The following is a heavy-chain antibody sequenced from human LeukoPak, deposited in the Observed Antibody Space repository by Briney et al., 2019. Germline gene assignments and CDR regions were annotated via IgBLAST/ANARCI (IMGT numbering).Heavy chain of an antibody. Sequence: GASVKVSCKASRGTFSSYAISWVRQAPGQGLEWMGRIIPIFGTANYAQKFQDRVTITADKSTSTAYMELSSLRAEDTAVYYCARVVGLTGYSSTWYSGYYYHMDVWGKGTTVTVSS. CDR3: ARVVGLTGYSSTWYSGYYYHMDV. J-gene: IGHJ6*03. V-gene: IGHV1-69*06. CDR1: RGTFSSYA. CDR2: IIPIFGTA. D-gene: IGHD6-13*01.